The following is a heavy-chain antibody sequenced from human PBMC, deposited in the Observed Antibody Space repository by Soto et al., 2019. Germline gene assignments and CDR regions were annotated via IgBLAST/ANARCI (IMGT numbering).Heavy chain of an antibody. J-gene: IGHJ4*02. CDR2: IKSKTDGGTT. CDR1: GLKIINPW. D-gene: IGHD3-3*01. CDR3: TTDPEGTFGVVIPPLYYFDY. Sequence: GGPKILSCTASGLKIINPWMNWISKKTGKGLEWVGRIKSKTDGGTTDYAAPVKGRFTISRDDSKNTLYLQMNSLKTEDTAVYYCTTDPEGTFGVVIPPLYYFDYWGQGTLVTVSS. V-gene: IGHV3-15*07.